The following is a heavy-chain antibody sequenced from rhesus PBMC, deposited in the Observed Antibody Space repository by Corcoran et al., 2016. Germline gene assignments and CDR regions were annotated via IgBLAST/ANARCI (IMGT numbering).Heavy chain of an antibody. V-gene: IGHV3-54*02. CDR1: GFTFSSYG. CDR3: ARNYGQDYYGLDS. Sequence: EVQLVESGGGLVQPGGSLRLSCAASGFTFSSYGMHWVRQAPGKGLEWVAVLSYDGSKKYCADSVKDRFTISRDNSKNMLYLQMNNLKLEDTAVYYCARNYGQDYYGLDSWGQGVVVTVSS. D-gene: IGHD1-26*01. CDR2: LSYDGSKK. J-gene: IGHJ6*01.